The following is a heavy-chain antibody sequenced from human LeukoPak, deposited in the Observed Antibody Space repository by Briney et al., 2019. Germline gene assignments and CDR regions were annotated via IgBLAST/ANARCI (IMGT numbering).Heavy chain of an antibody. CDR2: ISSSSSTI. CDR3: AKGGEWDVTPFDY. V-gene: IGHV3-48*01. D-gene: IGHD3-16*01. Sequence: GGSLRLSCAASGFTSSSYSMNWVRQAPGKGLEWVSYISSSSSTIYYADSVKGRFTISRDNAKNSLYLQMNSLRAEDTAVYYCAKGGEWDVTPFDYWGQGTLVTVSS. J-gene: IGHJ4*02. CDR1: GFTSSSYS.